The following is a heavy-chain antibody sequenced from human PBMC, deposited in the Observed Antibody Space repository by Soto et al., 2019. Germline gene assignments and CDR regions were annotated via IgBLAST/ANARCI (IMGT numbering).Heavy chain of an antibody. CDR1: GASISNYY. J-gene: IGHJ4*02. CDR2: IYYSGSGST. Sequence: QVQLQESGPGLVKPSETLSLTCTVSGASISNYYWSWIRQPPGKGLEWIGYIYYSGSGSTNYNPSLKSRVTIEVDTSKNKFSQKLSSVGAEDTAVYYCAHRSKSQQWLPYFDYWGQGTLVTVSS. V-gene: IGHV4-59*08. D-gene: IGHD6-19*01. CDR3: AHRSKSQQWLPYFDY.